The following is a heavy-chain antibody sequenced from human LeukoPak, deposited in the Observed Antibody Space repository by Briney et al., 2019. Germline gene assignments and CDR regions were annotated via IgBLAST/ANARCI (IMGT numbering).Heavy chain of an antibody. J-gene: IGHJ5*02. CDR1: GYTFTSYG. V-gene: IGHV1-18*01. D-gene: IGHD7-27*01. CDR2: ISAYNGNT. CDR3: ARRTGDPDGYNWFDP. Sequence: ASVKVSCKASGYTFTSYGTSWVRQAPGQGLEWMGWISAYNGNTNYAQKLQGRVTMTTDTSTSTAYMELRSLRSDDTAVYYCARRTGDPDGYNWFDPWGQGTLVTVSS.